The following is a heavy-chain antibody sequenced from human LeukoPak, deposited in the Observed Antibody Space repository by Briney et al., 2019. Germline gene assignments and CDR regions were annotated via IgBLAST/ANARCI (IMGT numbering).Heavy chain of an antibody. CDR1: GFTFSSYA. J-gene: IGHJ4*02. Sequence: GGSLRLSCAASGFTFSSYAMSWVRQAPGKGLEWVSAISGSGGSTYYADSVKGRFTISRDNSKNTLYLQMNSLRAEVTAVYYCAKESSYCSSTSYYAYFDYWGQGTLVTVSS. D-gene: IGHD2-2*01. CDR2: ISGSGGST. CDR3: AKESSYCSSTSYYAYFDY. V-gene: IGHV3-23*01.